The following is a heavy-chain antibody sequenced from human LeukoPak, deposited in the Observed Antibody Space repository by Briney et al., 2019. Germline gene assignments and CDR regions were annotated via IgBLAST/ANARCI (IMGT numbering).Heavy chain of an antibody. D-gene: IGHD6-13*01. J-gene: IGHJ3*02. Sequence: GGSLRLSCAASGFTFSSYAMHWVRQAPGKGLEWVAVISYDGSNKYYADSVKGRFTISRDNSKNTLYLQMNSLRAEDTAVYYCARDRRSSSWPTDAFDIWAKGQWSPSLQ. CDR2: ISYDGSNK. V-gene: IGHV3-30-3*01. CDR1: GFTFSSYA. CDR3: ARDRRSSSWPTDAFDI.